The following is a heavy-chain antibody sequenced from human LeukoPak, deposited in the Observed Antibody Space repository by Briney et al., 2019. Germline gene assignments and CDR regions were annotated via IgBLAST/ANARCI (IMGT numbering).Heavy chain of an antibody. CDR2: IYYSGST. J-gene: IGHJ3*02. CDR1: GGSISSGGYY. CDR3: AGRAHKWWLLTSPDDAFDI. Sequence: SQTLSLTCTVSGGSISSGGYYWSWIRQHPGKGLEWIGYIYYSGSTYYNPSLKSRVTISVDTSKNQFSLKLSSVTAADTAVCYCAGRAHKWWLLTSPDDAFDIWGQGTMVTVSS. D-gene: IGHD2-21*01. V-gene: IGHV4-31*03.